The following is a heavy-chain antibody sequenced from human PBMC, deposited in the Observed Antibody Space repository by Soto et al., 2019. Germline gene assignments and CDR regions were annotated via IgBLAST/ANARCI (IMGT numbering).Heavy chain of an antibody. J-gene: IGHJ6*03. CDR1: GFSLSTTGVA. CDR3: AHTTRLATVASGVHYYYMDV. D-gene: IGHD4-17*01. CDR2: FYWDDDK. V-gene: IGHV2-5*02. Sequence: SGPTLVNPTQTLALTCTFSGFSLSTTGVAVGWIRQPPGKALEWLALFYWDDDKRYSPSLKSRLTIMKDTSKKQVVLIMTNMDAVDTATYHCAHTTRLATVASGVHYYYMDVWGKGT.